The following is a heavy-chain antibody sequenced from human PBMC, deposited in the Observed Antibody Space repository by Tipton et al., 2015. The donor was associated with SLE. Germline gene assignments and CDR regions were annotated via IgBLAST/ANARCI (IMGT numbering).Heavy chain of an antibody. J-gene: IGHJ6*02. V-gene: IGHV4-59*10. CDR3: ARGGCSGGSGGSCYPYYYGMDV. D-gene: IGHD2-15*01. CDR2: IYISGST. Sequence: TLSLTCAVYGGSFSSYYWSWIRQPAGKGLEWIGRIYISGSTNYNPSLKSRVAMSVDTSKNQFSLKLSSVTAADTAVYYCARGGCSGGSGGSCYPYYYGMDVWGQGTTVTVSS. CDR1: GGSFSSYY.